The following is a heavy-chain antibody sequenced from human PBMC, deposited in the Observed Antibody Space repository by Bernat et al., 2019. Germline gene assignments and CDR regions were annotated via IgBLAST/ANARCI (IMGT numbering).Heavy chain of an antibody. J-gene: IGHJ4*02. CDR2: ISYDGSNK. CDR1: GFTFSSYA. V-gene: IGHV3-30-3*01. Sequence: QVQLVESGGGVVQPGRSLRLSCAASGFTFSSYAMHWVRQAPGKGLEWVAVISYDGSNKYYADSGKGRFTISRYNSKNTLYLKMNSRRAEDTAVYYCASNRHRPIAVAGTEVDYWGQGTLVTVSS. CDR3: ASNRHRPIAVAGTEVDY. D-gene: IGHD6-19*01.